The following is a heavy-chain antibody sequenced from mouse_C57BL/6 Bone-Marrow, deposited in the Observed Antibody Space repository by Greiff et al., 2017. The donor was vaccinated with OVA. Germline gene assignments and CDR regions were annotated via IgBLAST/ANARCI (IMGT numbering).Heavy chain of an antibody. D-gene: IGHD1-1*01. CDR3: ARIYYYGSSPYAMDY. V-gene: IGHV8-8*01. CDR1: GFSLSTFGMG. Sequence: QVTLKVSGPGILQPSQTLSLTCSFSGFSLSTFGMGVGWIRQPPGKGLEWLAHTWWGDDKYYNPALKRRPTISKDTSKNHVFLKIANVDTADTATYYCARIYYYGSSPYAMDYWGQGTSVTVSS. CDR2: TWWGDDK. J-gene: IGHJ4*01.